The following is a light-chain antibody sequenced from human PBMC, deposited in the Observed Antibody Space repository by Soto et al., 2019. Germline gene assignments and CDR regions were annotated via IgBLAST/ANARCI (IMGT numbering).Light chain of an antibody. CDR2: DAS. CDR3: QQRSL. Sequence: EIVLTQSPATLSLSPGERATLSCRASQSVSSYLAWYQQKPGQAPRLLIYDASNRATGIPARFSGSGSGTDFTLPISSLEPEDFAVYYCQQRSLFGQGTKVEIK. J-gene: IGKJ1*01. V-gene: IGKV3-11*01. CDR1: QSVSSY.